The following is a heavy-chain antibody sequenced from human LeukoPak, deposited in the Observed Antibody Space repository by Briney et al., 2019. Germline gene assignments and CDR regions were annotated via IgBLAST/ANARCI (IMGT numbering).Heavy chain of an antibody. V-gene: IGHV1-69*05. Sequence: ASVKVSCKASGGTFSSYAISWVRQAPGQGLEWMGGIIPIFGTANYAQKFQGRVTITTDESTSTAYMELSSLRSEDTAVYYCARLNSSSWYLGLYDYWGQGTLVTVSS. J-gene: IGHJ4*02. CDR1: GGTFSSYA. CDR3: ARLNSSSWYLGLYDY. D-gene: IGHD6-13*01. CDR2: IIPIFGTA.